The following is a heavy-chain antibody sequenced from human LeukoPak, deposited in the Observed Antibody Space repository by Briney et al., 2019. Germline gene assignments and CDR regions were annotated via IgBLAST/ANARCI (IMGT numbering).Heavy chain of an antibody. CDR3: AKGEDTLNPYWYFDV. J-gene: IGHJ2*01. V-gene: IGHV3-20*04. CDR2: INWSGVST. D-gene: IGHD2-15*01. CDR1: GFTFDDYA. Sequence: QTGGSLRLSCAASGFTFDDYAMSWVRQAPGKGLEWVSGINWSGVSTGYADSVKGRFTISRDNTKNSLFLQMNSLRAEDTAFYYCAKGEDTLNPYWYFDVWGRGTLVTVSS.